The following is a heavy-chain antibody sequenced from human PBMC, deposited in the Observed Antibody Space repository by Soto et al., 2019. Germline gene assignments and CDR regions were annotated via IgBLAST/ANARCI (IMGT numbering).Heavy chain of an antibody. CDR2: ISAYNGNT. V-gene: IGHV1-18*01. J-gene: IGHJ5*02. Sequence: QVQLVQSGAEVKKPGASVKVSCKASGYTFTSYGISWVRQAPGQGLEWMGWISAYNGNTNYAQKLQGRVTMTTDPATSSAYMELRSLSSDDTAVYYCARVALDSSSWYGNWFDHWGQGTLVTGSS. D-gene: IGHD6-13*01. CDR1: GYTFTSYG. CDR3: ARVALDSSSWYGNWFDH.